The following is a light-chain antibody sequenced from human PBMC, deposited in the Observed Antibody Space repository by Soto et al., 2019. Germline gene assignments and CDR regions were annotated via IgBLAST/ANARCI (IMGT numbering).Light chain of an antibody. CDR3: QQRHMWPIT. V-gene: IGKV3-11*01. Sequence: EVVLTQSPVTLSLSPGETATLSCRASQSFRGRLAWYQQKPGHAPRRLIYDAYNRATGIPHRFSGSGSGTDFTLTISSLEPEDSAVYYCQQRHMWPITFGQGTRLEIK. J-gene: IGKJ5*01. CDR1: QSFRGR. CDR2: DAY.